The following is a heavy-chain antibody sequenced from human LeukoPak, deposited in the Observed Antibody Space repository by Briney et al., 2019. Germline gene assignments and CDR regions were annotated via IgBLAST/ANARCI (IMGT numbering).Heavy chain of an antibody. CDR3: ARAASLDY. Sequence: SETLSLTCNVSGGSMNNYYWSWIRQPPGRGLEWIGYIYYSGDTNYSPALKSRVTLSVDTSKNQFSLKLGSVTAADTAVYYCARAASLDYWGQGILVTVSS. D-gene: IGHD2-15*01. J-gene: IGHJ4*02. CDR1: GGSMNNYY. V-gene: IGHV4-59*08. CDR2: IYYSGDT.